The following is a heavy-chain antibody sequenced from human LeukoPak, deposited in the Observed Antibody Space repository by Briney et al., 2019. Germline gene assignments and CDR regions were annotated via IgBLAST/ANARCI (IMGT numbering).Heavy chain of an antibody. CDR3: ARVGTAAAPVDY. J-gene: IGHJ4*02. CDR1: GYTFTSYG. V-gene: IGHV1-18*01. Sequence: GASVKVSCMASGYTFTSYGISWVRQALGQGLEWMGWISAYNGNTHYAQKLQGRVNMTTDTSTSTVYMELRSLRSDDTAVYDCARVGTAAAPVDYWGQGTLVTVSS. D-gene: IGHD6-13*01. CDR2: ISAYNGNT.